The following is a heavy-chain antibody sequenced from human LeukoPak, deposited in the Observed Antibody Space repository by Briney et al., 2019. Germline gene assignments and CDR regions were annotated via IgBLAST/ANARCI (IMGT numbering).Heavy chain of an antibody. CDR1: GGSISSGGYS. CDR2: IYHSGST. CDR3: AREGYCSGGSCDNWFDP. J-gene: IGHJ5*02. V-gene: IGHV4-30-2*01. D-gene: IGHD2-15*01. Sequence: PSETLSLTCAVSGGSISSGGYSWSWIRQPPGKGLVWIGYIYHSGSTYYNPSLKSRVTISVDRSKNQFPLNLSSVTAADTAVYYCAREGYCSGGSCDNWFDPWGQGTLVTVSS.